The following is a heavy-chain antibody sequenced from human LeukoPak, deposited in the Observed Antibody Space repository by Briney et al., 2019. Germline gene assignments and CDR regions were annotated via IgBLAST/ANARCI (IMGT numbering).Heavy chain of an antibody. CDR1: GGSFSGYY. Sequence: SETLSLTCAVYGGSFSGYYWSWIRQPAGKGLEWIGRIYTSGSTNYNPSLKSRVTMSVDTSKNQFSLKLSSVTAADTAVYYCARDQGYCSGGSCYSGVDYWGQGTLVTVSS. D-gene: IGHD2-15*01. V-gene: IGHV4-4*07. J-gene: IGHJ4*02. CDR3: ARDQGYCSGGSCYSGVDY. CDR2: IYTSGST.